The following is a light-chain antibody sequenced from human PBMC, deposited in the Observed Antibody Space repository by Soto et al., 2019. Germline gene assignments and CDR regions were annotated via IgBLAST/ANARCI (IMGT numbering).Light chain of an antibody. J-gene: IGKJ4*01. CDR1: QSVSSSY. CDR2: GAS. Sequence: EIVLTQSPGTLSLSPGERATLSCRASQSVSSSYLAWYQQKPGQAPRLLIYGASSRATGIPDRFSGSGSGTDLTLTISRLEPEDFAAYYCQQYDSSPLTFGGGTKVEIK. V-gene: IGKV3-20*01. CDR3: QQYDSSPLT.